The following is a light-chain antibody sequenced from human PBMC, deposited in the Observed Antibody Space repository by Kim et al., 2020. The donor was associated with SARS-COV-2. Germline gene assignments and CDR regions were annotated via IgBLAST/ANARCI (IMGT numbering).Light chain of an antibody. CDR1: QSVSSSY. J-gene: IGKJ1*01. CDR2: GTS. CDR3: QEYGSSRT. Sequence: EIVLTQSPGTLSLSPGERATLSCRASQSVSSSYLAWYQQKPGQALRLLIYGTSSRATGIPDRFSGSGSGTDFTLTISRLEPEDFALYYCQEYGSSRTFGQGTKVDIK. V-gene: IGKV3-20*01.